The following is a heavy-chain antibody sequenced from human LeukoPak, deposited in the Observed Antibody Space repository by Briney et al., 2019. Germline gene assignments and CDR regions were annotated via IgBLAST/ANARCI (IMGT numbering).Heavy chain of an antibody. CDR1: GFTFSSYA. J-gene: IGHJ4*02. CDR3: SAGKFHNYYDFWSAKFPANFDY. CDR2: ISGSGGST. V-gene: IGHV3-23*01. D-gene: IGHD3-3*01. Sequence: GGSLRLSCAASGFTFSSYAMSWVRQAPGKGREWVSAISGSGGSTYYADSAKGRFTISRDNSKNTLYLQMNSLRAEDTAVYYCSAGKFHNYYDFWSAKFPANFDYWGQGTLVTVSS.